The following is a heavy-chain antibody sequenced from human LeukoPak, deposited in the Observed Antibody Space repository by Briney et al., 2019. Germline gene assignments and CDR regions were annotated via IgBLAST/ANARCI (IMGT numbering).Heavy chain of an antibody. CDR2: INPYSGDT. CDR3: ARDQGSLTRSWYTGY. V-gene: IGHV1-2*06. D-gene: IGHD6-13*01. Sequence: ASVKVSCKASGYTFTGYHIHWVRQAPGQGLEWMGRINPYSGDTNFAQKFQGRVTMTRDTSVTTAYMDLSSLTPDDTAVYFCARDQGSLTRSWYTGYWGQGTQVTVSS. CDR1: GYTFTGYH. J-gene: IGHJ4*02.